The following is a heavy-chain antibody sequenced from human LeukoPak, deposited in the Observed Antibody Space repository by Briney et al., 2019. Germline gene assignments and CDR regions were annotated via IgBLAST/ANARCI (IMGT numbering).Heavy chain of an antibody. D-gene: IGHD6-19*01. CDR2: IYPGDSDT. V-gene: IGHV5-51*01. Sequence: YWSWIRQPAGKGLEWMGIIYPGDSDTRYSPSLQGQVTISADKSISTTYPQWISLKASDTAMYYCARLPTSVAGPDYWGQGTLVTVSS. J-gene: IGHJ4*02. CDR3: ARLPTSVAGPDY. CDR1: YW.